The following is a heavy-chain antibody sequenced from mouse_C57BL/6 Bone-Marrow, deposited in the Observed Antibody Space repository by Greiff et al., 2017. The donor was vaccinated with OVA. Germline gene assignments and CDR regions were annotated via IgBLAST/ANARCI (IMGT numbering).Heavy chain of an antibody. CDR2: IFPGSGST. CDR3: ARSGATTVVAPFDY. V-gene: IGHV1-75*01. CDR1: GYTFTDYY. J-gene: IGHJ2*01. D-gene: IGHD1-1*01. Sequence: VQLQQSGPELVKPGASVKISCKASGYTFTDYYINWVKQRPGQGLEWIGWIFPGSGSTYYNEKFKGKATLTVDKSSSTAYMLLSSLTSEDSAVYYCARSGATTVVAPFDYWGQGTTLTVSS.